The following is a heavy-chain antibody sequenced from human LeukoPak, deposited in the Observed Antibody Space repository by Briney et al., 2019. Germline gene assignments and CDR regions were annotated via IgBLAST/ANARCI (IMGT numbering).Heavy chain of an antibody. CDR2: IYYSGST. Sequence: SETLSLTCTVSGGSISSYYWSWIRQPPGKGLEWIGYIYYSGSTNYNPSLKSRVTTSVDTSKNQFSLKLSSVTAADTAVYYCARERKEGYYDSSGYYPWGQGTLVTVSS. CDR1: GGSISSYY. J-gene: IGHJ5*02. CDR3: ARERKEGYYDSSGYYP. V-gene: IGHV4-59*01. D-gene: IGHD3-22*01.